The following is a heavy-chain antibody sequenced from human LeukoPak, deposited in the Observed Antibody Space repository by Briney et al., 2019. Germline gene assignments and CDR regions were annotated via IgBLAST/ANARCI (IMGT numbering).Heavy chain of an antibody. CDR3: ARDGSGAHHFDY. D-gene: IGHD3-10*01. V-gene: IGHV3-21*01. J-gene: IGHJ4*02. CDR1: GFTSSSYS. Sequence: GGSLRLSCAASGFTSSSYSMNWVRQAPGKGLEWVSSISSSSGYIYYADSVKGRFTISRDNAKNSLYLQMNSLRAEDTAVYYCARDGSGAHHFDYWGQGTLVTVSS. CDR2: ISSSSGYI.